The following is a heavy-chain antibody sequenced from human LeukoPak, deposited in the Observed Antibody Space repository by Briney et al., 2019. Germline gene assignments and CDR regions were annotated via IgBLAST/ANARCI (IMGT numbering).Heavy chain of an antibody. J-gene: IGHJ4*02. CDR3: ARDRLEGNYYDSSGYQTFDY. Sequence: GASVKVSCKGSGYTFTGYYMHWVRQAPGQGLEWMGRINPNSGGTNYAQKVQGRVTMTRDTSISTAYMELSRLRSDDTAVYYCARDRLEGNYYDSSGYQTFDYWGQGTLVTVSS. D-gene: IGHD3-22*01. V-gene: IGHV1-2*06. CDR2: INPNSGGT. CDR1: GYTFTGYY.